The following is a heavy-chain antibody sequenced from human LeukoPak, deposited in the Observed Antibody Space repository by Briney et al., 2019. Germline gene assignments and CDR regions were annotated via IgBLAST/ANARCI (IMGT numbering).Heavy chain of an antibody. CDR2: ISSSGSTI. Sequence: GGSLRPSCAASGFTFSDYYMSWICQAPGKGLEWVSYISSSGSTIYYADSVKGRFTISRDNAKNSLYLQMNSLRAEDTAVYYCVRDRRFLEWSLSRVAYGMDVWGQGTTVTVS. V-gene: IGHV3-11*01. CDR1: GFTFSDYY. J-gene: IGHJ6*02. CDR3: VRDRRFLEWSLSRVAYGMDV. D-gene: IGHD3-3*01.